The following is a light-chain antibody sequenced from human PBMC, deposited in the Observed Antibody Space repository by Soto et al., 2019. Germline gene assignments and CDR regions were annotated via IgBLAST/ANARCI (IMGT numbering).Light chain of an antibody. V-gene: IGKV1-5*01. J-gene: IGKJ1*01. Sequence: DIPMTQSPSTLSASVGDRVTITCRASQSISSWLAWYQQKPGKAPNLLIYHASSLESGVPSRFSGSGSGTECTLTISSLQPDDFATYYCQQYNSHLWTFGQGTKVEIK. CDR2: HAS. CDR1: QSISSW. CDR3: QQYNSHLWT.